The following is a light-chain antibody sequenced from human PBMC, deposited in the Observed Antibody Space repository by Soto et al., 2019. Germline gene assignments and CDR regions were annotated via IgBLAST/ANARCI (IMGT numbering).Light chain of an antibody. Sequence: QSVLTQPPSVSGAPGQRVTISCTGSSSNIGAGYDVHWYQQLPGTAPKLLIYGNSNRPSGVPDRFSGSKSGTSASLAITGLQAEDEADCSGQSYDSSLGGSIFGGGTQLTVL. J-gene: IGLJ7*01. CDR2: GNS. CDR1: SSNIGAGYD. V-gene: IGLV1-40*01. CDR3: QSYDSSLGGSI.